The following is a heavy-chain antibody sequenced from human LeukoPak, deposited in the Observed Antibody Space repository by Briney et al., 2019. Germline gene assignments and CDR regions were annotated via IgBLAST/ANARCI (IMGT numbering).Heavy chain of an antibody. V-gene: IGHV3-33*01. CDR1: GFTFSSYG. CDR3: AREMRDTAMAGRDYYYYGMDV. CDR2: IWYDGSNK. D-gene: IGHD5-18*01. Sequence: GGSLRLSCAASGFTFSSYGMHWVRQAPGKGLEWVAVIWYDGSNKYYADSVKGRFTISRDNSKNTLYLQMNSLRAEDTAVYYCAREMRDTAMAGRDYYYYGMDVWGQGTTVTVSS. J-gene: IGHJ6*02.